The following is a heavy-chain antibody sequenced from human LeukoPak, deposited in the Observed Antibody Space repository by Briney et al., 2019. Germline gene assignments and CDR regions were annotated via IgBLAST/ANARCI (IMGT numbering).Heavy chain of an antibody. J-gene: IGHJ6*03. V-gene: IGHV4-39*01. CDR3: ARATRSIAAPRGYYYYMDV. CDR2: IYNSGST. Sequence: SETLSLTCTVSGGSISSSSYYWGWIRQPPGKGLEWIGSIYNSGSTYYNPSLKSRVTISVDTSKNQFSLKLSSVTAADTAVYYCARATRSIAAPRGYYYYMDVWGKETTVTVS. D-gene: IGHD6-6*01. CDR1: GGSISSSSYY.